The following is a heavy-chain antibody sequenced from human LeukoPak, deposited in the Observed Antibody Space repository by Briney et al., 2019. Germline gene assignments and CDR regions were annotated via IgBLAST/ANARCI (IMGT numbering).Heavy chain of an antibody. CDR2: INPNSGGT. CDR1: GYTFTGYY. CDR3: ARDLPIPWVTTDVVFGY. Sequence: ASVKVSCKASGYTFTGYYMHWVRQAPGQGLEWMGWINPNSGGTNYAQKLQGRVTMTTDTSTSTAYMELRSLRSDDTAVYYCARDLPIPWVTTDVVFGYWGQGTLVTVSS. V-gene: IGHV1-2*02. J-gene: IGHJ4*02. D-gene: IGHD4-17*01.